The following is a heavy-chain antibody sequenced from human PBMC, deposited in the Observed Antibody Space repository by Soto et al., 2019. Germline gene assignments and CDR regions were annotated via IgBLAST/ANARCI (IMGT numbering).Heavy chain of an antibody. D-gene: IGHD2-21*01. CDR2: ISAYNYNT. J-gene: IGHJ5*02. CDR1: GYTFTSYG. V-gene: IGHV1-18*01. Sequence: QVQLVQSGAEVKKPGASVKVSCKASGYTFTSYGLSWVRQAPGQGLEWMGRISAYNYNTNYAQKLQGRVTMTTDTSTSTAYMELRSLRCVDTAVYFCERVVRALGHWFDPWGQGTLVTVSS. CDR3: ERVVRALGHWFDP.